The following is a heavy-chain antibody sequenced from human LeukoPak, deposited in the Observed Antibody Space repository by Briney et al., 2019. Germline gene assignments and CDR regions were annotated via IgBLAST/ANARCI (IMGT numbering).Heavy chain of an antibody. Sequence: PGGALRVSCAARGYTFYESAMHTGSQTLGKSLERVSLISGDGGSTYYADSVKGRFPISRDNSKNSLYLQMNSLRTEDTALYYCAKDSRELNDAFDIWGQGTMVTVSS. CDR1: GYTFYESA. D-gene: IGHD1-26*01. J-gene: IGHJ3*02. CDR2: ISGDGGST. V-gene: IGHV3-43*02. CDR3: AKDSRELNDAFDI.